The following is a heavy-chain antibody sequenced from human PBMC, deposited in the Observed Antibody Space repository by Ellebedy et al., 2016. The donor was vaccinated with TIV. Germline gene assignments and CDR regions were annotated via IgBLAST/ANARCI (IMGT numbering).Heavy chain of an antibody. J-gene: IGHJ4*02. CDR1: GGSITGSH. V-gene: IGHV3-7*01. CDR2: IKEDGSAK. CDR3: ARGGLVMTTVTTRPVDW. Sequence: PSETLSLTCTVSGGSITGSHWSWIRQPPGKGLEWVANIKEDGSAKSYVDSVKGRFTISRYNSNNTLYLQMNSLRPEDTAVYYCARGGLVMTTVTTRPVDWWGQGTLVTVSS. D-gene: IGHD4-11*01.